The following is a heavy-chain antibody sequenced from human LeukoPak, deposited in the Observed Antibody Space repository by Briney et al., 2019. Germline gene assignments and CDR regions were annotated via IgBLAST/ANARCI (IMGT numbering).Heavy chain of an antibody. V-gene: IGHV4-4*07. D-gene: IGHD2-15*01. J-gene: IGHJ6*03. CDR2: FFSSGST. CDR1: GGSISNYD. CDR3: ARLGYCSGGGCPRDYYYFMDI. Sequence: SETLSLTCTVSGGSISNYDWNWIRQPAGKGLEWIGRFFSSGSTNYNPSLKRRVTMSVDAFKNQLSLKLTSVTAADTAVYYCARLGYCSGGGCPRDYYYFMDIWGKGTTVTVSS.